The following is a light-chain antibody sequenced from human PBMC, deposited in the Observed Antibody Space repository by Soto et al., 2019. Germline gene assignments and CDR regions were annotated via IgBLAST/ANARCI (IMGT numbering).Light chain of an antibody. CDR3: QQRYSWPPLT. CDR1: QDVRTY. J-gene: IGKJ4*01. Sequence: EIMLTQSPATLSLSPGEGATLSCRASQDVRTYLSWYQQRPGQVPRLLIYDTSNRATGVPARFNGSGSGTDFSLTITSLEPEDVAVYYCQQRYSWPPLTFGAGTRVEIK. V-gene: IGKV3-11*01. CDR2: DTS.